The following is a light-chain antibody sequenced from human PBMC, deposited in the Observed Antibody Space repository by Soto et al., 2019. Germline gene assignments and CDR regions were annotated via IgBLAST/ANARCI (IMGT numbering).Light chain of an antibody. V-gene: IGKV1-39*01. J-gene: IGKJ1*01. CDR2: AAS. CDR3: QQTYDSPPWT. Sequence: DIQMTQSPSSLSASVGDRVTITCRASQSIDRYLNWYQQKPGKAPKLLIYAASNLQSGVPSRFSGSGSGTHFSLTIHSLHPQDFATYYCQQTYDSPPWTFGQGTKVDIK. CDR1: QSIDRY.